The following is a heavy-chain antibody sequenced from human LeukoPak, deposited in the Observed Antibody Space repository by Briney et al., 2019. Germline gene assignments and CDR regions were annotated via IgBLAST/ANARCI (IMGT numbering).Heavy chain of an antibody. V-gene: IGHV1-69*05. J-gene: IGHJ4*02. D-gene: IGHD4-11*01. CDR2: IIPIFGTA. CDR3: ARDDNYGIFVNVDY. CDR1: GGTFSSYA. Sequence: SVKVSCKASGGTFSSYAISWVRQAPGQGLEWMGGIIPIFGTANYAQKSQGRVTMTRDMSTSTVYMELSSLRSEDTAVYYCARDDNYGIFVNVDYWGQGTLVTVSS.